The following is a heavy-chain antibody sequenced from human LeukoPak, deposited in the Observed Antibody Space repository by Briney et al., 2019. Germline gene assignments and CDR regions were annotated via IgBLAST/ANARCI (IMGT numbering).Heavy chain of an antibody. Sequence: ASVKVSCEASVYTFTSYDINWVRQATGQGLEWMGWMNPNTGNTGYAQKFQGRVTITRNTSISTAYTELSSLRSEDTAVYYCASSLGIPLDYWGQGALVTVSS. V-gene: IGHV1-8*03. CDR3: ASSLGIPLDY. CDR2: MNPNTGNT. CDR1: VYTFTSYD. D-gene: IGHD7-27*01. J-gene: IGHJ4*02.